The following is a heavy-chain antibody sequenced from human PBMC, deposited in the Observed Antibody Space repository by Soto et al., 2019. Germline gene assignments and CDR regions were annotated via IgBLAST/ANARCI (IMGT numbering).Heavy chain of an antibody. V-gene: IGHV1-8*01. D-gene: IGHD2-8*01. CDR2: MNPNSGNT. J-gene: IGHJ4*02. CDR1: GYTLTSYD. CDR3: ARGRMSYGANVAPDY. Sequence: QVQLVQSGAEVKEPGASVKVSCKASGYTLTSYDINWVRQATGQGLEWMGWMNPNSGNTGYGQKFQGRVTMTRDTSISTAYMELSSLRSEDKAVYYCARGRMSYGANVAPDYWGQGTLVTVSS.